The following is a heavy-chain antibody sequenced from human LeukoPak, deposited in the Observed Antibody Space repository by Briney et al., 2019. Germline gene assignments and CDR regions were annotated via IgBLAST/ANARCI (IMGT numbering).Heavy chain of an antibody. D-gene: IGHD3-10*01. J-gene: IGHJ3*02. Sequence: SETLSLTCTVSGGSISSSSYYWGWIRQPPGKGLEWIGSIYYSGSTYYNPSLKSRVTISVDTSKNQFSLKLRSVTAADTAVYYCARDLHKLLWFGELLRDAFDIWGQGTLVTVSS. CDR1: GGSISSSSYY. CDR3: ARDLHKLLWFGELLRDAFDI. CDR2: IYYSGST. V-gene: IGHV4-39*07.